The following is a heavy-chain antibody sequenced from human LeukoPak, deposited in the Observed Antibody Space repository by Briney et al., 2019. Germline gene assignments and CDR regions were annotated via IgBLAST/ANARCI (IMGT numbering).Heavy chain of an antibody. CDR1: GFTFSSYA. V-gene: IGHV3-23*01. D-gene: IGHD1-14*01. Sequence: GGSLRLSCAASGFTFSSYAMSWVRQAPGKGLEWVSAISGSGGSTYYADSVKGRFTISRDNSKNTLYLQMNSLRAEDTAVYYCARDNPRSYYYYMDVWGKGTTVTVSS. CDR2: ISGSGGST. CDR3: ARDNPRSYYYYMDV. J-gene: IGHJ6*03.